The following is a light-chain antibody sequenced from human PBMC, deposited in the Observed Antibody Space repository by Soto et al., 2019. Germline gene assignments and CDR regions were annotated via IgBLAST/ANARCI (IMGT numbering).Light chain of an antibody. J-gene: IGLJ1*01. CDR2: SNN. V-gene: IGLV1-47*02. CDR1: SSNIGSNY. Sequence: QSVLTQPPSASGTPGQRVTISCSGSSSNIGSNYVYWYQQIPGTDPKLLIYSNNQRPSGVPDRFSGSKSGTSASLAISGLRSEDEADYYCAAWDDSLSGRVFGTGTKVTVL. CDR3: AAWDDSLSGRV.